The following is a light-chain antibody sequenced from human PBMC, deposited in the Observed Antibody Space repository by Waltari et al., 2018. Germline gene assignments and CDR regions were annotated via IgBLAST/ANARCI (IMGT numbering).Light chain of an antibody. CDR3: QSYDSGLSGWV. J-gene: IGLJ3*02. CDR1: SSPIRAHYH. V-gene: IGLV1-40*01. Sequence: QPVLTPPPSVSGAPAHPVPIPPPDSSSPIRAHYHVHWYRQLPGTAPKLLIYGNNNRPSGVPDRFSGSRSGTSASLAITGLQAEDEADYYCQSYDSGLSGWVFGGGTKLTVL. CDR2: GNN.